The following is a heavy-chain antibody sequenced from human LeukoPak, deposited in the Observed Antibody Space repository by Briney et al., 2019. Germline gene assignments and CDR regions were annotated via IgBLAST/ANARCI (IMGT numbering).Heavy chain of an antibody. CDR2: IYYSGST. D-gene: IGHD6-19*01. CDR1: AGSISSYY. Sequence: MTSATLSLTCTGSAGSISSYYWSWIRQHPGKGLEWIGYIYYSGSTNYSHSLKSRVTISVDTSRNQFSLKLSSVTAADTAVYYCARVEEEEVAGGENYFDYWGQGTLVTVSS. J-gene: IGHJ4*02. V-gene: IGHV4-59*01. CDR3: ARVEEEEVAGGENYFDY.